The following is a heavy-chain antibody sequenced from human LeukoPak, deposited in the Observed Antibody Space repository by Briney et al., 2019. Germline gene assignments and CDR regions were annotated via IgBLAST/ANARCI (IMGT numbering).Heavy chain of an antibody. CDR3: ARGRGYSYGSFDY. CDR1: GGTFSSYA. Sequence: SVKVSCKASGGTFSSYAISWVRQAPGQGREWMGGIIPIFGTANYAQKFQGRVTITADESTSTAYMELSSLRSEDTAVYYCARGRGYSYGSFDYWGQGTLVTVSS. J-gene: IGHJ4*02. CDR2: IIPIFGTA. D-gene: IGHD5-18*01. V-gene: IGHV1-69*01.